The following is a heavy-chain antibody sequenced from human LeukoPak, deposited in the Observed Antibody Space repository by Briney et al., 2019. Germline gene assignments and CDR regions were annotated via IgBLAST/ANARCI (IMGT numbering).Heavy chain of an antibody. Sequence: GGSLRLSCAASGFTFDDYAMHWVRRAPGKGLGWVSGISWNSGSIGYADSGKGRVTIFRDNAKNSLYLQMNSLRAEDMALYYCAKAHSIAAAGPSPLDDAFDIWGQGTMVTVSS. J-gene: IGHJ3*02. CDR1: GFTFDDYA. CDR3: AKAHSIAAAGPSPLDDAFDI. CDR2: ISWNSGSI. D-gene: IGHD6-13*01. V-gene: IGHV3-9*03.